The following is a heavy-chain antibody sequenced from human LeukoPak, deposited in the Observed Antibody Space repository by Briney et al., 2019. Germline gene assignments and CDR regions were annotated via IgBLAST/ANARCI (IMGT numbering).Heavy chain of an antibody. CDR3: AKGISPYAGAAVSY. CDR2: IYSGGST. J-gene: IGHJ4*02. CDR1: GFTVSDNH. D-gene: IGHD6-25*01. Sequence: GGSLRLSCAVSGFTVSDNHMTWVRQAPGKGLEWVSVIYSGGSTYYADSVKGRFTISRDNSKNTLYLQMNSLRAEDTAVYYCAKGISPYAGAAVSYWGQGPLVTVSS. V-gene: IGHV3-66*02.